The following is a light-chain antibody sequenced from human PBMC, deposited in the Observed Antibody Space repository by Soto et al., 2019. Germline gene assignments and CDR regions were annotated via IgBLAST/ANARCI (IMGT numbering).Light chain of an antibody. CDR3: CSYAGSSTFVV. J-gene: IGLJ2*01. V-gene: IGLV2-23*02. CDR2: EVS. CDR1: SSDVGSYNL. Sequence: SALTQPASVSGSPGQSITISCTGTSSDVGSYNLVSWYQQHPGKAPKLMIYEVSKRPSGVSNRFSGSKSGNTASLTISGLQAEDDADYYCCSYAGSSTFVVFGGGTKLTVL.